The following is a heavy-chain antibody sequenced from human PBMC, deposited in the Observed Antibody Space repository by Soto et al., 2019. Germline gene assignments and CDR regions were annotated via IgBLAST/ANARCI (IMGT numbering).Heavy chain of an antibody. CDR1: GYRSSNYW. V-gene: IGHV5-51*01. CDR2: IYPGDSDT. Sequence: EAMKISCKGSGYRSSNYWVNWVRQMPGRGLEWMGVIYPGDSDTRYSPSFQGQVTISVDKSINTAYLQWSSLTASDTAMYYCAINYYDSSGFSHHYPMAVWGQGTAVIV. D-gene: IGHD3-22*01. J-gene: IGHJ6*02. CDR3: AINYYDSSGFSHHYPMAV.